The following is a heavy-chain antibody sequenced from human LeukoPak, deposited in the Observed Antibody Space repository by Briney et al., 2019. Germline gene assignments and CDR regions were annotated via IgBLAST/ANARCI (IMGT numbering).Heavy chain of an antibody. D-gene: IGHD5-18*01. Sequence: SETLSLTCTLSGGSISSYYWSWIRQPAGKGLEYIGRLNTGGSTNYNPPLKGRVTMSLDTSKNQFSLKLSSVTAADTAVYYCARIQLWLIDYWGQGTLVTVSS. CDR1: GGSISSYY. CDR2: LNTGGST. CDR3: ARIQLWLIDY. J-gene: IGHJ4*02. V-gene: IGHV4-4*07.